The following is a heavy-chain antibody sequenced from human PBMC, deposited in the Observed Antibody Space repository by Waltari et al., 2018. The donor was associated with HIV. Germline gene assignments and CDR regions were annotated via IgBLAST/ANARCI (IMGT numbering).Heavy chain of an antibody. CDR3: ARRLTTGWFDP. Sequence: QLQLQESGPGLVKPSETLSLTCTVSGGSITSSRYSWGWIRQPPGKGLEWIATIYYGGSTYYNPSLKSRVTISVDTSKTQFSLRLSSVTAADTSLYYCARRLTTGWFDPWGQGTLVTVSS. CDR2: IYYGGST. V-gene: IGHV4-39*01. J-gene: IGHJ5*02. D-gene: IGHD4-17*01. CDR1: GGSITSSRYS.